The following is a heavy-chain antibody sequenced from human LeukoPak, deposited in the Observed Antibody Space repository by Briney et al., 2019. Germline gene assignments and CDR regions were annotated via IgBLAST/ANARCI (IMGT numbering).Heavy chain of an antibody. Sequence: PGGSLRLSCAASGFTFSSFAMSWVRQAPGKGLEWVSAINGSGGSTYYADSVKGRFTISRDSSKNTLYLQMNSLRDEDTAVYYCAKVDYSNYDYWGQGTLVTVSS. CDR1: GFTFSSFA. V-gene: IGHV3-23*01. J-gene: IGHJ4*02. D-gene: IGHD4-11*01. CDR2: INGSGGST. CDR3: AKVDYSNYDY.